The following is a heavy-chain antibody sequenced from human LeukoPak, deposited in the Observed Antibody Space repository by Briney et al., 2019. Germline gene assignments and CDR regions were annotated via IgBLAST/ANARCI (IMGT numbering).Heavy chain of an antibody. CDR3: ARIGPVTWDF. CDR1: GGTFSSYA. Sequence: SVKVSCKASGGTFSSYATSWVRQAPGQGLEWMGGIMPISGTVKYTQKFQGRVMITKDESTRTVYMELSSLRSEDTAVYYCARIGPVTWDFWGQGTLVTVSS. D-gene: IGHD2-2*01. V-gene: IGHV1-69*05. J-gene: IGHJ4*02. CDR2: IMPISGTV.